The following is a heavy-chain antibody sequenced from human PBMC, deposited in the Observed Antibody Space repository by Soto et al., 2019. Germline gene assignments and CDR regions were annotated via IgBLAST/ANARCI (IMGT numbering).Heavy chain of an antibody. CDR2: IIPIFGTA. J-gene: IGHJ6*02. CDR1: GGTFSSYA. V-gene: IGHV1-69*01. Sequence: QVQLVQSGAEVKKPGSSVKVSCKASGGTFSSYAISWVRQAPGQGLEWMGGIIPIFGTANYAQKFQGRVTITADESTSPAHMELSRLRSEDTAGYYCAGDYGGYFDYYLGMDVWGQGTTVTVSS. CDR3: AGDYGGYFDYYLGMDV. D-gene: IGHD4-17*01.